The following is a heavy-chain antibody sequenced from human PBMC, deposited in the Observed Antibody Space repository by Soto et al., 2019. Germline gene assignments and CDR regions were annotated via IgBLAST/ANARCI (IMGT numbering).Heavy chain of an antibody. CDR2: VIPVLGQS. J-gene: IGHJ4*02. V-gene: IGHV1-69*01. CDR3: ARVGGVGAPPGADY. D-gene: IGHD1-26*01. CDR1: GGIFSTYA. Sequence: QVQLVQSGAEVKRTGSSVKVSCKASGGIFSTYAISWLRQAPGQGLEWMGAVIPVLGQSYYAQALQDRVTITADESTRTSYMELSRLTSKDTAVYFCARVGGVGAPPGADYWGQGTRVTVSS.